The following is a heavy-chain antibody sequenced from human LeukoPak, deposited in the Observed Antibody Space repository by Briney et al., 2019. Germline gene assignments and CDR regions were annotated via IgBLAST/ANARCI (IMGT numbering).Heavy chain of an antibody. Sequence: ASVKVSCKASGYTFTSYDINWVRQATGQGLEWMGWMNPNSGNTGYAQKFQGRVTTTRNTSISTAYMELSSLRSEDTAVYYCARGYDSSGYFVSWGQGTLVTVSS. CDR1: GYTFTSYD. D-gene: IGHD3-22*01. CDR2: MNPNSGNT. J-gene: IGHJ4*02. V-gene: IGHV1-8*01. CDR3: ARGYDSSGYFVS.